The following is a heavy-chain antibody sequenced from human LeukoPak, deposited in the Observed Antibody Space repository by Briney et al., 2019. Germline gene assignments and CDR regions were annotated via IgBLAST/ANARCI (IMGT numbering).Heavy chain of an antibody. D-gene: IGHD2-15*01. CDR3: ASGRAWDAFDI. V-gene: IGHV1-46*01. CDR1: GYTFTSYY. Sequence: GASVKVSCKASGYTFTSYYMHWVRQAPGQGLEWMGIINPSGGSTSYAQKFQGRVTMTRDTSTSTAYMELSSLRSEDTAVYYCASGRAWDAFDIWGQGTMVTVSS. J-gene: IGHJ3*02. CDR2: INPSGGST.